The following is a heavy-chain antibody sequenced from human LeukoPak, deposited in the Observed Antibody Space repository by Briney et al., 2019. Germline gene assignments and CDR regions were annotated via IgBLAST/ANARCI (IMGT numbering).Heavy chain of an antibody. D-gene: IGHD3-22*01. Sequence: GGSLRLSCAASGFTFSSYSMNWVRQAPGKGLEWVSSISSSSSCIYYADSVKGRFTISRDNAKNSLYLQMNSLRAEDTAVYYCAREPKYYYDSSLDPWGQGTLVTVSS. CDR1: GFTFSSYS. V-gene: IGHV3-21*01. J-gene: IGHJ5*02. CDR3: AREPKYYYDSSLDP. CDR2: ISSSSSCI.